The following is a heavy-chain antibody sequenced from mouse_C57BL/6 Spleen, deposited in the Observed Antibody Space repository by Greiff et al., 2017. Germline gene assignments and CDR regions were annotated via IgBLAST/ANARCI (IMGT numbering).Heavy chain of an antibody. CDR2: IYPGGGYT. J-gene: IGHJ4*01. CDR1: GYTFTNYW. Sequence: QVQLQQSGAELVRPGTSVKMSCKASGYTFTNYWIGWAKQRPGHGLEWIGDIYPGGGYTNYNEKFKGKATLTADKSSSTAYMQFSSLTSEDSAIYYCARGGTPYAMDYWGQGTSVTVSS. D-gene: IGHD2-14*01. V-gene: IGHV1-63*01. CDR3: ARGGTPYAMDY.